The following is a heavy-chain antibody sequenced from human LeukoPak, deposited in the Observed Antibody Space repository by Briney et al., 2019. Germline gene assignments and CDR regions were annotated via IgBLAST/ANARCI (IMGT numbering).Heavy chain of an antibody. V-gene: IGHV1-2*02. J-gene: IGHJ4*02. D-gene: IGHD5-12*01. CDR1: GYTFTSYY. Sequence: ASVKVSCKASGYTFTSYYMHWARQAPGQGLEWMGWINPNSGGTNYAQKFQGRVTMTRDTSISTAYMELSRLRSDDTAVYYCARGRDIVATISNYWGQGTLVTVSS. CDR3: ARGRDIVATISNY. CDR2: INPNSGGT.